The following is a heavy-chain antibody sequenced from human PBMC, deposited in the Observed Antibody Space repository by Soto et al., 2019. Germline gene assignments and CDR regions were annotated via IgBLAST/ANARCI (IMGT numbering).Heavy chain of an antibody. CDR3: ARLNFRHYDFWSGSNGMDV. Sequence: SETLSLTCAVYGGSFSGDYWSWIRQPPGKGLEWIGEINHSGSTNYNPSLKSRVTISVDTSKNQFSLKLSSVTAADTAVYYCARLNFRHYDFWSGSNGMDVWGQRTTVTVSS. CDR2: INHSGST. D-gene: IGHD3-3*01. V-gene: IGHV4-34*01. CDR1: GGSFSGDY. J-gene: IGHJ6*02.